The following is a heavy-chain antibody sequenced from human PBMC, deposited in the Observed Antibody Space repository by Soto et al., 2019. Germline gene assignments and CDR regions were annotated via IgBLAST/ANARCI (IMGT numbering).Heavy chain of an antibody. Sequence: GGSLRLSCAASGFTFSSYAMSWVRQAPGKGLEWVSAISGSGGSTYYADSVKGRFTISRDNSKNTLYLQMNSLRAEDTAVYYCAKCLRGYYPPPGIYYYYYMDVWGKGTTVTVSS. V-gene: IGHV3-23*01. CDR1: GFTFSSYA. CDR2: ISGSGGST. J-gene: IGHJ6*03. CDR3: AKCLRGYYPPPGIYYYYYMDV. D-gene: IGHD3-3*01.